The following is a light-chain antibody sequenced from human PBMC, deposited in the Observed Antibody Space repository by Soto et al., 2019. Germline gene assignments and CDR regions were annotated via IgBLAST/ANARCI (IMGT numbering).Light chain of an antibody. Sequence: QSVLTQPASVSGSPGQSITISCTGTISDFVVYNYVSWYQQHPGKAPKLMIYGVSNRPSGISNRFSGSKSGNTASLTISGLQAGDEAYYYCSSHTISSALQVFGTGTKVTV. CDR3: SSHTISSALQV. V-gene: IGLV2-14*01. CDR1: ISDFVVYNY. CDR2: GVS. J-gene: IGLJ1*01.